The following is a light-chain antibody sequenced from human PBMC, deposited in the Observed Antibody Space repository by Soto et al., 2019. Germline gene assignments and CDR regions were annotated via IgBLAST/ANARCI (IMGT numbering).Light chain of an antibody. J-gene: IGKJ3*01. CDR2: GAS. Sequence: DLQLTQSPFFLSASVGDRVTITCRASQGIRSYLAWYQQRPGKAPELLIYGASTLRTGVASRFSGSGSGTEFTLTISSVQPEDFATYFCQQLNIFPPLFTFGPGTKVDIK. V-gene: IGKV1-9*01. CDR3: QQLNIFPPLFT. CDR1: QGIRSY.